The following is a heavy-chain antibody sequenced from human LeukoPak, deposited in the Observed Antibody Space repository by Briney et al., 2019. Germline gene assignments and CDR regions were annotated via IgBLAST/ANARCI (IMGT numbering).Heavy chain of an antibody. V-gene: IGHV2-5*01. CDR3: ALDSGSRYYFDY. J-gene: IGHJ4*02. CDR1: GFSLSTTAVG. D-gene: IGHD3-10*01. CDR2: IYWNDDK. Sequence: GSGPTLVKPTQTLTLTCSFSGFSLSTTAVGVGWIRQPPGKALEWLALIYWNDDKRYSPSLNSRLTITKDTSNNQVVLTMTNMDPVDTATYYCALDSGSRYYFDYWGQGTLDTVSS.